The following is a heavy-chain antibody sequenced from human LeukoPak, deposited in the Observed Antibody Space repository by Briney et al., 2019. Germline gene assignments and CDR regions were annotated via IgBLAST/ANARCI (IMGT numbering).Heavy chain of an antibody. CDR2: VDHTGST. V-gene: IGHV4-61*03. J-gene: IGHJ6*03. CDR1: GYSISSGYY. D-gene: IGHD4-11*01. CDR3: ARGRVSSSTWYSTYYYFFYMDF. Sequence: SETLSLTCTVSGYSISSGYYWTWIRQPPGKGLEWIGYVDHTGSTKFNPSLNGRVSISRDTSNNFFSLRLRSVTAADTAVYFCARGRVSSSTWYSTYYYFFYMDFWSKGTTVTVSS.